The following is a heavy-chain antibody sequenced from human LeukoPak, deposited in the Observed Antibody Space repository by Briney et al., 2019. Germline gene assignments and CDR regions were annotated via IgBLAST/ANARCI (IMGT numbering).Heavy chain of an antibody. Sequence: GGSLTLSCAASGFSVSNCYMRWVREPPGKGLEWVSVMYTGGGRYYGDSVKGRFTISRDNSKNTVFLQMNSLRVEDTALYYCTRGQSYCGADCYSDWGQGTLVTVSS. CDR3: TRGQSYCGADCYSD. CDR2: MYTGGGR. V-gene: IGHV3-66*01. J-gene: IGHJ4*02. CDR1: GFSVSNCY. D-gene: IGHD2-21*02.